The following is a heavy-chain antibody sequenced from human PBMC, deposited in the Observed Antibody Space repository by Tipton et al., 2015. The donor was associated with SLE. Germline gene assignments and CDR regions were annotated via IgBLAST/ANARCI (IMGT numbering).Heavy chain of an antibody. V-gene: IGHV4-4*08. J-gene: IGHJ3*02. CDR2: IYSSGST. CDR1: GASFSGYY. D-gene: IGHD6-19*01. CDR3: ARPYTSGWYGVFDI. Sequence: TLSLTCAVYGASFSGYYWNWIRQPPGKGLEWIGYIYSSGSTSNNPSLKSRVTISVDTSKNQLSLKLSSVTAADTAIYYCARPYTSGWYGVFDIWGQGTMVTVSS.